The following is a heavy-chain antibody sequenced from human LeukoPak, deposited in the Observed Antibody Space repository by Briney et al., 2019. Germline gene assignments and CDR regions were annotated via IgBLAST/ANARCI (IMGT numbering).Heavy chain of an antibody. V-gene: IGHV1-69*13. Sequence: GASVKVSRKASGGTFSSYAISWVRQAPGQGLEWMGGIIPIFGTANYAQKFQGRVTITADESTSTAYMELSSLRSEDTAVYYCARDRGYYYDSSGYYDPLDYWGQGTLVTVSS. J-gene: IGHJ4*02. CDR2: IIPIFGTA. CDR1: GGTFSSYA. CDR3: ARDRGYYYDSSGYYDPLDY. D-gene: IGHD3-22*01.